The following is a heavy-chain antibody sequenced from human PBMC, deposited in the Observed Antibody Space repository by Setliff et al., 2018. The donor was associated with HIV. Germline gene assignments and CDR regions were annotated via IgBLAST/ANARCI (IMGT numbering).Heavy chain of an antibody. CDR1: GASITSGIYY. D-gene: IGHD6-19*01. CDR2: VYFSGST. Sequence: PSETLSLTCSVSGASITSGIYYWAWIRQPAGKGLEFIGRVYFSGSTNYNPSLKSRVTISLDTSKNRFSLNLRSVTAADTAVYFCARAPRYYRGWYIPEYFDNWGEGTLVTVSS. CDR3: ARAPRYYRGWYIPEYFDN. J-gene: IGHJ4*02. V-gene: IGHV4-61*02.